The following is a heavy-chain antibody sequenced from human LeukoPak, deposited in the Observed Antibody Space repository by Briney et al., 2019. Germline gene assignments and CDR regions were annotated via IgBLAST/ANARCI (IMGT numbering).Heavy chain of an antibody. V-gene: IGHV1-69*04. Sequence: WASVKVSCKASGGTFSSYAISWVRQAPGQGLEWMGRIIPILGIANYAQKFQGRVTITADKSTSTAYMELSSLRSEDTAVYYCAGPACCGGDCYWTWYFDLWGRGTLVTVSS. J-gene: IGHJ2*01. CDR3: AGPACCGGDCYWTWYFDL. CDR2: IIPILGIA. D-gene: IGHD2-21*02. CDR1: GGTFSSYA.